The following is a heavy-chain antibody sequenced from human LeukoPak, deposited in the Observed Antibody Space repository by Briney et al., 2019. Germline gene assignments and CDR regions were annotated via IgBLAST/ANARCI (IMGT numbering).Heavy chain of an antibody. D-gene: IGHD6-13*01. J-gene: IGHJ3*02. Sequence: SETLSLTCTVSGGSISSYYWSWIRQHPGKGLEWIGYIYYSGSTYYNPSLKSRVTISVDTSKNQFSLKLSSVTAADTAVYYCARDRGQPVEHAFDIWGQGTMVTVSS. V-gene: IGHV4-59*06. CDR3: ARDRGQPVEHAFDI. CDR1: GGSISSYY. CDR2: IYYSGST.